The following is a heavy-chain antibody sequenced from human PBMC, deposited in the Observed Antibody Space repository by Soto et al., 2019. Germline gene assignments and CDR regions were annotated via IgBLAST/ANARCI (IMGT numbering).Heavy chain of an antibody. CDR3: AHSYGDYVPFDY. D-gene: IGHD4-17*01. J-gene: IGHJ4*02. V-gene: IGHV2-5*02. CDR1: GFSLSTSGVG. CDR2: IYWDDDK. Sequence: QITLKESGPTLVKPTQTLTLTCTFSGFSLSTSGVGVGWIRQPPGKALEWLALIYWDDDKRYSPSLKSRLTIPKDTSKNQVVLTMTNMDPVDTPTYYCAHSYGDYVPFDYWGQGTLVTVSS.